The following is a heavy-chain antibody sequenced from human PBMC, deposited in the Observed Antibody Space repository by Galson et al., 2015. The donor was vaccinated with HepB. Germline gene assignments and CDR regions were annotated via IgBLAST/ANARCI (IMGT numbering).Heavy chain of an antibody. CDR2: ISTTGENI. D-gene: IGHD2-2*02. CDR1: GSSLSTYT. CDR3: ARDRRQFQLLYPGYYYGMDV. Sequence: SLRLSCAASGSSLSTYTINWVRQSPTKGLQWVSYISTTGENIHYAESVKGRFTVARDNAKNAVFLQMNNLGVEDTAVYYCARDRRQFQLLYPGYYYGMDVWGQGTTVTVSS. J-gene: IGHJ6*02. V-gene: IGHV3-48*04.